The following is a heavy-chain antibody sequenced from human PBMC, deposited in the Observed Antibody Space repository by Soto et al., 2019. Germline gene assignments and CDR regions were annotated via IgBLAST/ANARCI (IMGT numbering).Heavy chain of an antibody. V-gene: IGHV3-74*01. CDR3: ARLPNKSPQN. J-gene: IGHJ1*01. CDR2: ISNDGSS. Sequence: VQLVESGGGLVQPGGSLRLSCVASGFTFSSYLMHWVRQAPGKGLVWVSSISNDGSSIYADPVKGRFTISRDNAKNTLYLQMNSLRAEDTAVYYCARLPNKSPQNWGQGTLVIVSP. CDR1: GFTFSSYL.